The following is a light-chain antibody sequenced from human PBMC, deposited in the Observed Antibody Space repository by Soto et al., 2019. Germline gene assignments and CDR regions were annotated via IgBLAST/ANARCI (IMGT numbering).Light chain of an antibody. V-gene: IGKV3-11*01. CDR1: QYVGTR. Sequence: EIVLTQSPATLSSSPGETATLSCRASQYVGTRLAWYQHKPGQAPRLLIYYMSKRATGIPARFSGSGSGTDFTLTTSNLAPEDFGVYYCHQRQSWPRTFGQGTKVDIK. J-gene: IGKJ1*01. CDR2: YMS. CDR3: HQRQSWPRT.